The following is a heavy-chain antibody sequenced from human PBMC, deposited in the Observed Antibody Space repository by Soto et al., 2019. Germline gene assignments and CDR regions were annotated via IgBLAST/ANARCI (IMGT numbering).Heavy chain of an antibody. J-gene: IGHJ6*02. CDR1: GFTFSSYA. CDR2: ISGSGGST. V-gene: IGHV3-23*01. Sequence: GSLRLSCAASGFTFSSYAMSWVRQAPGKGLEWVSAISGSGGSTYYADSVKGRFTISRDNSKNTLYLQMNSLRAEDTAVYYCAKNRYYDSSGYRKEIYYYGMDVWGQGTKVTVYS. CDR3: AKNRYYDSSGYRKEIYYYGMDV. D-gene: IGHD3-22*01.